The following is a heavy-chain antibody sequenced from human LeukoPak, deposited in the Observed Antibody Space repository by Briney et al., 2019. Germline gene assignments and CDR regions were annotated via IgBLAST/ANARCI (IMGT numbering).Heavy chain of an antibody. V-gene: IGHV3-48*01. Sequence: TGGSLRLSCAASGFTFSSYSMNWVRQAPGEGLEWVSYISSSSSTIYYADSVKGRFTISRDNAKNSLYLQMNSLRAEDTAVYYCAREGIAVAGGYFDYWGQGTLVTVSS. D-gene: IGHD6-19*01. CDR1: GFTFSSYS. CDR2: ISSSSSTI. CDR3: AREGIAVAGGYFDY. J-gene: IGHJ4*02.